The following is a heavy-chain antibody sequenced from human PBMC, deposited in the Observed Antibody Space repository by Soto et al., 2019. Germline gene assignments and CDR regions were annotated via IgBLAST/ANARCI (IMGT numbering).Heavy chain of an antibody. V-gene: IGHV3-21*01. CDR2: ISSSSSYI. D-gene: IGHD6-6*01. Sequence: LRLSCAASGFTFSSYSMNWVRQAPGKGLEWVSSISSSSSYIYYADSVKGRFTISRDNAKNSLYLQMNSLRAEDTAVYYCARESGYSSSYWFDPWGQGTLVTVSS. CDR3: ARESGYSSSYWFDP. J-gene: IGHJ5*02. CDR1: GFTFSSYS.